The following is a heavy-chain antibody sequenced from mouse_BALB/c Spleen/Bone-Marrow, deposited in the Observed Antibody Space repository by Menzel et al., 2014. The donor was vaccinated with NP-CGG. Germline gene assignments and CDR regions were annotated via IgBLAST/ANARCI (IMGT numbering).Heavy chain of an antibody. Sequence: EVMLMESGGGLVKPGGSLKLSCAASGFTFSSYAMSWVRQTPEKRLEWVAIINSGGSDTYYPDSVKGRFTISRDNDKNTLYLQMSSLRSEDTAMYYCARHGGGSSLWYFDVWGAGTTVTVSS. CDR1: GFTFSSYA. CDR2: INSGGSDT. J-gene: IGHJ1*01. CDR3: ARHGGGSSLWYFDV. V-gene: IGHV5-9-1*01. D-gene: IGHD1-1*01.